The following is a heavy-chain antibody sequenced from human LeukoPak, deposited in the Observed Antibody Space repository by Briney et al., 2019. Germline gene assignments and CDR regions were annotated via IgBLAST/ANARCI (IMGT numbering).Heavy chain of an antibody. CDR3: ARAEGEPPFDY. D-gene: IGHD3-16*01. Sequence: PGGSLRLSCAASGFTVSSNYMSWVRQAPGKGLEWVSVIYSGGSTYYADSVKGRFTISRDNSKNTLYLQMNSLRAEDMAVYYCARAEGEPPFDYWGQGTLVTVSS. CDR2: IYSGGST. J-gene: IGHJ4*02. CDR1: GFTVSSNY. V-gene: IGHV3-66*01.